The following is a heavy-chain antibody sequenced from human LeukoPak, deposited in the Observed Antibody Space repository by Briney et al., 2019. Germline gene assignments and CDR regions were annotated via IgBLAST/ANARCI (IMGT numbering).Heavy chain of an antibody. V-gene: IGHV3-66*01. CDR3: ASAPIRDGAFDI. D-gene: IGHD2-2*02. CDR2: IYSSGTT. J-gene: IGHJ3*02. Sequence: GGSLRLSCAASGFTVSRNSMNWVRQAPGKGLEWVSIIYSSGTTYYADSVKGRFTISRDNSRKTLYLQMNNLRAEDTAVFYCASAPIRDGAFDIWGQGTMVTVSS. CDR1: GFTVSRNS.